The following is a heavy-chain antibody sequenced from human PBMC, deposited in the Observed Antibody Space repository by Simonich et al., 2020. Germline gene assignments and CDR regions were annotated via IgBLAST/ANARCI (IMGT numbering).Heavy chain of an antibody. D-gene: IGHD6-6*01. Sequence: QVQLVQSGAEVKKPGASVKVSCKASGYTFTGYYMHWVRQAPGQGLEWRGWINPNRGGTNYAQKFKGRGTMTRDTSISTAYMELSRLRSDDTAVYYCARDRAARYYYYYYMDVWGKGTTVTVSS. CDR1: GYTFTGYY. J-gene: IGHJ6*03. CDR2: INPNRGGT. CDR3: ARDRAARYYYYYYMDV. V-gene: IGHV1-2*02.